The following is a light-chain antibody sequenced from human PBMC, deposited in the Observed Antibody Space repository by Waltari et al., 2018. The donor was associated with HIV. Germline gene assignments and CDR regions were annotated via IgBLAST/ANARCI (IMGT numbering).Light chain of an antibody. CDR2: RNN. CDR1: SSNSGNNH. Sequence: QSVLTQPPSASGNPVQWVTTPCSGGSSNSGNNHVSWYQQFPGTAPKLLIYRNNQRPSGVPDRFSGSKSGTSASLVISGLRSEDEADYYCAAWDDSLSGVFGGGTKVTVL. CDR3: AAWDDSLSGV. V-gene: IGLV1-47*01. J-gene: IGLJ2*01.